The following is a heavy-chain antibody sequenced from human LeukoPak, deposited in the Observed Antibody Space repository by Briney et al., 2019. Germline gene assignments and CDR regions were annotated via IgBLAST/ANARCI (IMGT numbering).Heavy chain of an antibody. CDR2: IWYDGSNK. V-gene: IGHV3-33*01. CDR1: GFTFSSYG. D-gene: IGHD3-3*01. J-gene: IGHJ6*02. Sequence: GGSLRLSCAASGFTFSSYGMHWVRQAPGKGLEWVAVIWYDGSNKYYADSVKGRFTISRDNSKNTLYLQMNSLRAEDTAVYYCARTYYDFWSGYYTPDYYYYGMDVWGQGTTVTVSS. CDR3: ARTYYDFWSGYYTPDYYYYGMDV.